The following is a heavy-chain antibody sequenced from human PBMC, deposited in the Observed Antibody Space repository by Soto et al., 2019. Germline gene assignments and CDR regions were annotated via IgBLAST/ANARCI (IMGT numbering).Heavy chain of an antibody. D-gene: IGHD5-18*01. Sequence: GGSLRLSCSASGFTFSSYAMHWVRQAPGKGLEYVSAISSNGGSTYYADSVKGRFTISRDNSKNTLYLQMSSLRAEDTAVYYCASIPDVDTAMASYWYFDLWGRGTLVTVSS. CDR3: ASIPDVDTAMASYWYFDL. CDR2: ISSNGGST. V-gene: IGHV3-64D*06. J-gene: IGHJ2*01. CDR1: GFTFSSYA.